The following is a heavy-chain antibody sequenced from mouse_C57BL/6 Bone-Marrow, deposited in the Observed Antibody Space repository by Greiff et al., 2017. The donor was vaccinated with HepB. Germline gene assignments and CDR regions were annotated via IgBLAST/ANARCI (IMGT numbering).Heavy chain of an antibody. D-gene: IGHD1-1*01. CDR2: INSDGGST. Sequence: EVHLVESGGGLVQPGESLKLSCESNEYEFPSHDMSWVRKTPEKRLELVAAINSDGGSTYYPDTMERRFIISRDNTKKTLYLQMSSLRSEDTALYYCARRGYYYGSYWYFDVWGTGTTVTVSS. CDR1: EYEFPSHD. J-gene: IGHJ1*03. V-gene: IGHV5-2*01. CDR3: ARRGYYYGSYWYFDV.